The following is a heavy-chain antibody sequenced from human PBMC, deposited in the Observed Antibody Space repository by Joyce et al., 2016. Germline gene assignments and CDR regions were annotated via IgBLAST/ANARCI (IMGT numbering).Heavy chain of an antibody. Sequence: QVTLRESGPALVKPTQTLTLTCTFSGFSLSTSGMSVSWIRQPPGKALEWLARIDWDDDKYYSTSLQTRLTISKDTSRNQVVLTLTNMDPVDTATYFCAQTYGDYSSPFDYWGRGTLVTVSS. CDR2: IDWDDDK. J-gene: IGHJ4*02. V-gene: IGHV2-70*15. D-gene: IGHD4-17*01. CDR3: AQTYGDYSSPFDY. CDR1: GFSLSTSGMS.